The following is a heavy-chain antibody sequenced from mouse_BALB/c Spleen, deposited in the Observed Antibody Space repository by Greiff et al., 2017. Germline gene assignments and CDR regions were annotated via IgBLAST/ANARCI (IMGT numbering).Heavy chain of an antibody. CDR1: GFTFSSYA. CDR3: ARHEANWDVPFDY. V-gene: IGHV5-9-3*01. CDR2: ISSGGSYT. D-gene: IGHD4-1*01. Sequence: EVQLVESGGGLVKPGGSLKLSCAASGFTFSSYAMSWVRQTPEKRLEWVATISSGGSYTYYPDSVKGRFTISRDNAKNTLYLQMSSLRAEDTAMYYCARHEANWDVPFDYWGQGTTLTVSS. J-gene: IGHJ2*01.